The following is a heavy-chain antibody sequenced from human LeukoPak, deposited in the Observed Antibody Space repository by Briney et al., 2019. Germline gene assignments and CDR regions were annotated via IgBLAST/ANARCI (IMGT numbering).Heavy chain of an antibody. D-gene: IGHD3-22*01. CDR3: ASHPSEIILLPGGREARDGFDI. J-gene: IGHJ3*02. CDR2: MSYSGST. Sequence: SETLSLTCTVFGGSATSSSYFWGWIRQPPGKGLEWIGTMSYSGSTYYNPSLKSRVALSADTSKNHFSLKLSSVTAADTAVYYCASHPSEIILLPGGREARDGFDIWGQGTMVTVSS. CDR1: GGSATSSSYF. V-gene: IGHV4-39*02.